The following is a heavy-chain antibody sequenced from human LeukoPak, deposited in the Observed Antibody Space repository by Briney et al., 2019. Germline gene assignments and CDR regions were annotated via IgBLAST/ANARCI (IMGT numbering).Heavy chain of an antibody. Sequence: GGSLRLSCAASGFTFSTYWMHWVRQAPGKGLVWVSRINSDASSTSYADSVRGRFTISRDNAKNTLYLQMDSLRAEDTAVYYCARDYGPYYYGSGSYGVDHWGQGTLDTVSS. CDR2: INSDASST. CDR1: GFTFSTYW. D-gene: IGHD3-10*01. J-gene: IGHJ5*02. CDR3: ARDYGPYYYGSGSYGVDH. V-gene: IGHV3-74*01.